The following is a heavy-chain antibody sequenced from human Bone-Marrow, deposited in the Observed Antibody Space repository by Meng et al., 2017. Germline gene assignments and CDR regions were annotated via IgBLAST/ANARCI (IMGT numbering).Heavy chain of an antibody. CDR3: ARDRGGIDY. D-gene: IGHD2-15*01. CDR2: ISYDGSNK. V-gene: IGHV3-30*01. Sequence: QVALVELGGGAAQHWRPPSLSFVASGFTFSSYAMHWVRQAPGKVLEWVAVISYDGSNKHYADSVKGRFTISRDNSKNTLYLQMNSLRAEDTAVYYCARDRGGIDYWGQGTLVTVSS. CDR1: GFTFSSYA. J-gene: IGHJ4*02.